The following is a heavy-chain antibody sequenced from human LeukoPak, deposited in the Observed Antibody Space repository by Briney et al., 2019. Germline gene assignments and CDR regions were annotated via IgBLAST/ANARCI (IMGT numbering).Heavy chain of an antibody. CDR3: ATAIVGAEGPKNAFDI. Sequence: GASVKVSCKVSGYTLTELSMHWVRQAPGKGLEWMGGFDPEDGETIYAQKFQGRVTMTEDTSTDTAYMELSSLRSEDTAVYYCATAIVGAEGPKNAFDIWGQGTMVTVSS. V-gene: IGHV1-24*01. CDR1: GYTLTELS. D-gene: IGHD1-26*01. CDR2: FDPEDGET. J-gene: IGHJ3*02.